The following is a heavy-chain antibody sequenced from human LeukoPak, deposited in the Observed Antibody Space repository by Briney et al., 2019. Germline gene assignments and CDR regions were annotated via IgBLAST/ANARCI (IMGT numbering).Heavy chain of an antibody. CDR1: GFTFSDYS. D-gene: IGHD6-19*01. J-gene: IGHJ4*02. CDR3: AREPSGWHLDY. V-gene: IGHV3-21*01. Sequence: GGSLRLSCVASGFTFSDYSMNWVRQAPGKGLEWVSYISGSSNYIYYADSVKGRFTISRDNAKNSVYLQMNSLRAEDTAVYYCAREPSGWHLDYWGQGTLVTVSS. CDR2: ISGSSNYI.